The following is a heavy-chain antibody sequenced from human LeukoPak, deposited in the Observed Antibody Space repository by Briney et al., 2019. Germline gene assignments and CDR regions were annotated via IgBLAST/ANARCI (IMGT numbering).Heavy chain of an antibody. Sequence: LSLTCTVSGASISSYYWSWIRQSPGKGLEWVAVISYDGSNKYYADSVKGRFTISRDNSKNTLYLQMNSLRAEDTAVYYCARDYSSSWYRYFQHWGQGTLVTVSS. CDR1: GASISSYY. D-gene: IGHD6-13*01. V-gene: IGHV3-30*03. J-gene: IGHJ1*01. CDR3: ARDYSSSWYRYFQH. CDR2: ISYDGSNK.